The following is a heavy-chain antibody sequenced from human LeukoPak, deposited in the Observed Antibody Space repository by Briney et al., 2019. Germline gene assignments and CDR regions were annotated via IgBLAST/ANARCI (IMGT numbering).Heavy chain of an antibody. D-gene: IGHD1-26*01. CDR3: AEDGGGRLRPEYFQH. CDR1: RFTISNYA. J-gene: IGHJ1*01. CDR2: IGGIGGTT. V-gene: IGHV3-23*01. Sequence: GGSLRLSCAASRFTISNYAMSWVRQAPGKGLEWVSGIGGIGGTTYYADPVKGRFTISRDDSKNTLYLQMNSLRAEDTAIYYCAEDGGGRLRPEYFQHWGQGTLVTVSS.